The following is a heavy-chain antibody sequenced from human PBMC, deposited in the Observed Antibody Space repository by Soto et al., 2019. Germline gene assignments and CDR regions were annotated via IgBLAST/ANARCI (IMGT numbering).Heavy chain of an antibody. V-gene: IGHV1-69*05. Sequence: QVQLVQSGAEVKKPGSSVKVSCKASGGTFSRYSITWVRQAPGHGLEWIGRIIPIFGIASYAQKFQGRVTITTDESTSPAYMELGSLRSDDTAVYYSAREDRERETGLGPAAIDGMDAWGQGTTVTVSS. D-gene: IGHD2-2*01. CDR1: GGTFSRYS. CDR3: AREDRERETGLGPAAIDGMDA. J-gene: IGHJ6*02. CDR2: IIPIFGIA.